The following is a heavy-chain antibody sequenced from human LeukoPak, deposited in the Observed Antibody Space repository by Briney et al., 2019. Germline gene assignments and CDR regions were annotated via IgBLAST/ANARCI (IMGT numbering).Heavy chain of an antibody. Sequence: GGSLRLSCAASGFTFSSYAMTWIRQAPGKGLEWVSYISGGGNTMYYADSMKGRFTISRDNAKNSLYLQMNSLRAEDTAVYYCARSDYWGQGTLVTVSA. J-gene: IGHJ4*02. CDR3: ARSDY. CDR2: ISGGGNTM. CDR1: GFTFSSYA. V-gene: IGHV3-11*01.